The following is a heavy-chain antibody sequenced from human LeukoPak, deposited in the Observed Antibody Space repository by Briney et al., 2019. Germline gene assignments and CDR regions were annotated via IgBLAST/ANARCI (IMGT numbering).Heavy chain of an antibody. CDR1: GFTFSSYS. CDR2: ISSSSYI. CDR3: QSSGYYYGAFDI. D-gene: IGHD3-22*01. V-gene: IGHV3-21*04. Sequence: GGSLRLSCAASGFTFSSYSMNWVRQAPGKGLEWVSSISSSSYIYYADSVKGRFTISRDNAKNSLYLQMNSLRAEDTALYYCQSSGYYYGAFDIWGQGTMVTVSS. J-gene: IGHJ3*02.